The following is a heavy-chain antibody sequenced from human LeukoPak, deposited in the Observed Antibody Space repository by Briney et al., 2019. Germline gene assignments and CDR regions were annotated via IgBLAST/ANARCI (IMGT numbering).Heavy chain of an antibody. D-gene: IGHD3-10*01. J-gene: IGHJ4*02. CDR2: IYYSGST. CDR3: ASLRTGDFDY. Sequence: SETLSLTCTVSGGSISSSNYYWGWIRQPPGKGLEWIGNIYYSGSTYYNPSFKSRLTISVDTSKNQFSLKLSSVTAADTAVYYCASLRTGDFDYWGQGTLVTVSS. CDR1: GGSISSSNYY. V-gene: IGHV4-39*01.